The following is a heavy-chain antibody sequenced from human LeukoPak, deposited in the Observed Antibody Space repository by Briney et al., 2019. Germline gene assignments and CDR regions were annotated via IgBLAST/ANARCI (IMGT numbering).Heavy chain of an antibody. CDR3: ARHLGAMATIPYYFDY. J-gene: IGHJ4*02. CDR2: IYYRGST. D-gene: IGHD5-24*01. V-gene: IGHV4-39*01. CDR1: GASISSSSYY. Sequence: PSETLSLTCAVSGASISSSSYYWGWIRQPPGKGLGWIGSIYYRGSTYYNPSLKSRVTISVDTSKNQVSLRLSSVTAADTAVYYCARHLGAMATIPYYFDYWGQGTLVTVSS.